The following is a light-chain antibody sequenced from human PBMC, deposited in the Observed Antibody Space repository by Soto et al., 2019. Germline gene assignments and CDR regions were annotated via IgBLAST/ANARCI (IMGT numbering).Light chain of an antibody. V-gene: IGKV3-15*01. J-gene: IGKJ1*01. CDR1: QSVSSD. Sequence: VMTQSPATLSVSPGERATLSCRASQSVSSDLAWYQQKPGQAPRLLIQGASTRATGIPARFSGSGSGTEFTLTISSLQSEDFAVYSCQQYNNWPRTFGQGTKV. CDR2: GAS. CDR3: QQYNNWPRT.